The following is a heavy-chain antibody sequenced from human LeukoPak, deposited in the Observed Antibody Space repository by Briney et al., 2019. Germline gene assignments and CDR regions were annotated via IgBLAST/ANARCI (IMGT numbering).Heavy chain of an antibody. Sequence: ASVKVSCKASGYTFTGYYIHWVRQAPGQGLEWMGWINPNNGDTNYAQKFQGRVTMTRDTSISTAYMDVSSLRSDDTAVYYCARGPSLLRYFDWLLEEAFDIWGQGAMVTASS. D-gene: IGHD3-9*01. CDR3: ARGPSLLRYFDWLLEEAFDI. J-gene: IGHJ3*02. CDR2: INPNNGDT. CDR1: GYTFTGYY. V-gene: IGHV1-2*02.